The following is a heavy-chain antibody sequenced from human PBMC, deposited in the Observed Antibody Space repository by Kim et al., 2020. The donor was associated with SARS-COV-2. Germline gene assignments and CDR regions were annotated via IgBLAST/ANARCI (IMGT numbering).Heavy chain of an antibody. CDR3: ARLPRDPGIAVF. V-gene: IGHV4-39*01. CDR2: IYYSGST. J-gene: IGHJ4*02. Sequence: SETLSLTCTVSGGSISSSSYYWGWIRQPPGKGLEWIGSIYYSGSTYYNPSLKSRVTISVDTSKNQFSLRLSSVTAADTAAYYCARLPRDPGIAVFWGQGTLVTVSS. CDR1: GGSISSSSYY. D-gene: IGHD6-19*01.